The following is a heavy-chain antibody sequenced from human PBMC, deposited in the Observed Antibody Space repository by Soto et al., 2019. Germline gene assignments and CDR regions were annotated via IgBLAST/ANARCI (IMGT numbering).Heavy chain of an antibody. J-gene: IGHJ4*02. Sequence: EVQLVESGGGLVQFGGSLRLSCAASGFTFSSYWMHWVRQVPGKGLVWVSRIKGDETNTGYADSVKGRFTISRDNVKNTLYLQMNSLRPEETAVYYCARGLSGYYGFDYWGQGTLVTVSS. CDR3: ARGLSGYYGFDY. V-gene: IGHV3-74*01. CDR2: IKGDETNT. CDR1: GFTFSSYW. D-gene: IGHD5-12*01.